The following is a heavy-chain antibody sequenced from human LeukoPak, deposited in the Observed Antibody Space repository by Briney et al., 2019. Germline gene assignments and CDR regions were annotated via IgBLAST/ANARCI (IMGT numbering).Heavy chain of an antibody. CDR3: ARDVLVDTAMAPHTRAFDI. V-gene: IGHV4-31*03. Sequence: SQTLSLTYTVSGGSISSGGYYWSWVRQHPVKGLEWPGYIYYSGSTYYNPSLKSRVTISVDTSKNQFSLKLSSVTAADTAVYYCARDVLVDTAMAPHTRAFDIWGQGTMVTVSS. CDR1: GGSISSGGYY. CDR2: IYYSGST. D-gene: IGHD5-18*01. J-gene: IGHJ3*02.